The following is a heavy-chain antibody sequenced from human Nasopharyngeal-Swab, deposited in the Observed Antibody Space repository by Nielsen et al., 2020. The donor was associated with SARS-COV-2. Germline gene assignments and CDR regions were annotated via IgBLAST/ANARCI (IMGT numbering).Heavy chain of an antibody. CDR1: GFSVSYNY. CDR2: IYSRGET. D-gene: IGHD6-13*01. V-gene: IGHV3-53*01. J-gene: IGHJ4*02. Sequence: LKISREVSGFSVSYNYMSWVRQAPGKGLEWVAVIYSRGETHYTDSVRGRFTISRDNPKNMVNLQLNSLRAEDTAVYYCARMDFIASRDYWGQGTLVTVSS. CDR3: ARMDFIASRDY.